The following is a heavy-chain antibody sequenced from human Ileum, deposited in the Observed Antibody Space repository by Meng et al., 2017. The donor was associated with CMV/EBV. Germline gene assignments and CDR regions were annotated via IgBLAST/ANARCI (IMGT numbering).Heavy chain of an antibody. D-gene: IGHD3-3*01. CDR1: GFRFSSYW. J-gene: IGHJ6*02. Sequence: GESLRLSCAGSGFRFSSYWINWLRQAPGKRLEWVANIKYDGSAKTYVDSVEGRFTISRDNAKNSVYLQMNRLRIEDTAVYYCTKAFSRYGLAVWGHGTTVTVSS. CDR3: TKAFSRYGLAV. CDR2: IKYDGSAK. V-gene: IGHV3-7*01.